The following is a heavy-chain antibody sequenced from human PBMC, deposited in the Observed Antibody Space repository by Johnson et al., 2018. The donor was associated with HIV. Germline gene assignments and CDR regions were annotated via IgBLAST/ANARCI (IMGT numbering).Heavy chain of an antibody. CDR3: AKGSGWYSAFDI. V-gene: IGHV3-30*02. Sequence: QVLLVESGGGVVQPGRSLRLSCAASGFTFSSYAMHWVRQAPGKGLEWVAFIRYDGSNTYYGDSMKGRLTISRDNSKNTLFLQMNSLRAEDTAVYYCAKGSGWYSAFDIWGQGTMVTVSS. CDR1: GFTFSSYA. CDR2: IRYDGSNT. J-gene: IGHJ3*02. D-gene: IGHD6-19*01.